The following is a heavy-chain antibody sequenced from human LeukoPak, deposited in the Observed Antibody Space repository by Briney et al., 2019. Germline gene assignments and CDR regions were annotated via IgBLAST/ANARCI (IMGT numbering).Heavy chain of an antibody. Sequence: GGSLRLSCAASGFTFSEYTMHWVRQTPAKGLEWVSLITWDGGSTFYADSVKGRFTISRDNSKNSLSLQMNSLTTEDTALYRCATERLRYFHHWGQGTLVTVSS. CDR1: GFTFSEYT. V-gene: IGHV3-43*01. CDR3: ATERLRYFHH. CDR2: ITWDGGST. J-gene: IGHJ4*02.